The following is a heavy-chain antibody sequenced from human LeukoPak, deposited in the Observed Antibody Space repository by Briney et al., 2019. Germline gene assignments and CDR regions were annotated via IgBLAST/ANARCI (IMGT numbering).Heavy chain of an antibody. J-gene: IGHJ4*02. CDR3: ARAYSGSSGVFEY. CDR2: IYYSGNT. V-gene: IGHV4-31*03. Sequence: NPSQTLSLTCTVSGGSISSGGYYWSWIRQHPGKGLEWIGYIYYSGNTYYNPSLKSRVTISVDTSKNQFSLKLSSITAADTAVYYCARAYSGSSGVFEYWGQGTLVTVSS. CDR1: GGSISSGGYY. D-gene: IGHD3-10*01.